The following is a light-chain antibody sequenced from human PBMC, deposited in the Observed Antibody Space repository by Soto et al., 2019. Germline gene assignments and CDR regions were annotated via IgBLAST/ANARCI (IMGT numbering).Light chain of an antibody. J-gene: IGKJ5*01. CDR3: QQRSNWPPDP. CDR1: QSVSSY. Sequence: EIVMTQSPATLSVSPGERATLSCRASQSVSSYLAWYQQKPGQAPRLLIYDASNRATGIPARFSGSGSGTDFTLTISSLEPEDFAVYYCQQRSNWPPDPFGQGTRLEI. V-gene: IGKV3-11*01. CDR2: DAS.